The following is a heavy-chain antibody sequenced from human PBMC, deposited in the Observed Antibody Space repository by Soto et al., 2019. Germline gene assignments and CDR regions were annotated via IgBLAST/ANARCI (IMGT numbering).Heavy chain of an antibody. J-gene: IGHJ4*02. Sequence: PGGSLRLSCAASGFTFSSYGMHWVRQAPGKGLEWVAVISYDGSNKYYADSVKGRFTISRDNSKNTLYLKMNSLRAEDTAVYYCAKDRSRSIAARLFEYWGQGTLVNLSS. CDR3: AKDRSRSIAARLFEY. V-gene: IGHV3-30*18. CDR1: GFTFSSYG. CDR2: ISYDGSNK. D-gene: IGHD6-6*01.